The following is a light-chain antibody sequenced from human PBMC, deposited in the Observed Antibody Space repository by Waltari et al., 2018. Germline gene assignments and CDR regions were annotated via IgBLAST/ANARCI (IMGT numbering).Light chain of an antibody. J-gene: IGLJ1*01. V-gene: IGLV1-44*01. CDR2: NNN. Sequence: QSVLTQPPSASGTPGQRVTISCSGSNSNIGSNTVHWFQQLPGTAPKFHIYNNNERLSGVPDRFSGSKSGTSASLAISGLQSEDEAHYYCVAWDDSLNGFYVFGTGTKVTVL. CDR1: NSNIGSNT. CDR3: VAWDDSLNGFYV.